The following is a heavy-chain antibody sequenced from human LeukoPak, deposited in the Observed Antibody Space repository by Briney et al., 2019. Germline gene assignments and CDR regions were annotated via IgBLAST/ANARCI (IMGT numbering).Heavy chain of an antibody. J-gene: IGHJ5*02. CDR3: ARANSGIMITFGRSWFDP. D-gene: IGHD3-16*01. Sequence: SETLSLTCAVYGGPFRGFFWSWIRQAPGKGLEWIGEISHSGSSNYNPSLKSRITISVDTSKSQFSLRLTSVTAADTAVYYCARANSGIMITFGRSWFDPWGQGTLVTVSS. CDR1: GGPFRGFF. V-gene: IGHV4-34*01. CDR2: ISHSGSS.